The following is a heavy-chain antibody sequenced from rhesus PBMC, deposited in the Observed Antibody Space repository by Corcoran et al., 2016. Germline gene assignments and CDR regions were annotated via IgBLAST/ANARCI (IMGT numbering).Heavy chain of an antibody. CDR1: GYSISSGYY. Sequence: QVQLQESGPGLVKPSETLSLTCAVSGYSISSGYYWGWIRQPPGKGLEYIGYISGSSGSTYYNPSLKSRDNISKDTSKHQFSLKLSSVTAADTAVYYCARQNNWNYVWYFDYWGQGVLVTVSS. CDR3: ARQNNWNYVWYFDY. J-gene: IGHJ4*01. CDR2: ISGSSGST. D-gene: IGHD1-26*01. V-gene: IGHV4-99*01.